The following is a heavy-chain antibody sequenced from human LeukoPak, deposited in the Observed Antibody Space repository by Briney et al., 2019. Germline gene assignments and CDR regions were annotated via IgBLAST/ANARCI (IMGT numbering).Heavy chain of an antibody. D-gene: IGHD2-2*01. CDR3: ARDRYCSSTSCPMDYYYYYMDV. CDR1: GGSFSGYY. J-gene: IGHJ6*03. CDR2: INNSGST. Sequence: SETLSLTCAVYGGSFSGYYWSWIRHLPGKGLEWIGEINNSGSTNYNPSLKSRVTISVDTSKNQFSLKLSSVTAADTAVYYCARDRYCSSTSCPMDYYYYYMDVWGKGTTVTVSS. V-gene: IGHV4-34*01.